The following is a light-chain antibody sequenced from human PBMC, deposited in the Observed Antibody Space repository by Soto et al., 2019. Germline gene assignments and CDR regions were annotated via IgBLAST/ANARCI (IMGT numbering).Light chain of an antibody. J-gene: IGLJ1*01. CDR3: CSYAGSSTYI. CDR2: EGT. Sequence: QSVLAQPASVAGSPGQSITISCTGTSSDVGSYNLVSWYQQNPGKAPKLMIYEGTKRPSGVSNRFSGSKSGNTASLTISGLQAEDEADYHCCSYAGSSTYIFGTGTKVTVL. CDR1: SSDVGSYNL. V-gene: IGLV2-23*01.